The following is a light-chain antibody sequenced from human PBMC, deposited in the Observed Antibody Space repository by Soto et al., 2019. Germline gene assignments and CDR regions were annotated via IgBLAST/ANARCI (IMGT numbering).Light chain of an antibody. V-gene: IGKV3-15*01. CDR3: QQYNNLHPT. CDR1: ERVSTN. CDR2: SAS. Sequence: PGESATLSCRASERVSTNLAWYQQTPGQAPRLLIYSASRRPTDIPVRFSGSGSGAEFTLTISSLQSEDFAIYYCQQYNNLHPTLGQGTKV. J-gene: IGKJ1*01.